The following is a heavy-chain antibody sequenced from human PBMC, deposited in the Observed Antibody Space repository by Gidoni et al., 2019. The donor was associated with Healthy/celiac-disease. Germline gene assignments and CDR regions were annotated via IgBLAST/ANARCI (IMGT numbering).Heavy chain of an antibody. CDR1: GGFFISSSYY. J-gene: IGHJ4*02. D-gene: IGHD3-22*01. V-gene: IGHV4-39*01. CDR2: IYSSGST. CDR3: ARLSPYYYDSSGYYHLFDY. Sequence: QLQLQESGPGLVKPSETLSLTCTVSGGFFISSSYYWCWIRQPPGKGLEWIGSIYSSGSTYYNPSLKSRVTISVDTSKNQFSLKLSSVTAADTAVYYCARLSPYYYDSSGYYHLFDYWGQGTLVTVSS.